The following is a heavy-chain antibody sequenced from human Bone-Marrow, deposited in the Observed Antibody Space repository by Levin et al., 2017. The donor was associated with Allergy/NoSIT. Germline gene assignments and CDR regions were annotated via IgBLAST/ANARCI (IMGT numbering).Heavy chain of an antibody. CDR3: APRYCSGGGCSHPAVH. V-gene: IGHV3-23*01. CDR2: LSGSGVST. D-gene: IGHD2-15*01. CDR1: EFTFSSYA. J-gene: IGHJ4*02. Sequence: GGSLRLSCAAFEFTFSSYAMSWVRQAPGKGLEWVSGLSGSGVSTYYADSVTGRFTISRDNSKNMLYLQMNSLRAEDTAIYYCAPRYCSGGGCSHPAVHWGQGTRVTVSS.